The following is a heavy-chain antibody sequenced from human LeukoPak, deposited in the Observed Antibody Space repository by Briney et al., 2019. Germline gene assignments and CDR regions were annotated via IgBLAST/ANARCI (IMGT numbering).Heavy chain of an antibody. Sequence: GGSLRLSCAASGFTFSSYSMNWVRQAPGKGLEWVANIKQDGSEKYYVDSVKGRFTISRDNAKNSLYLQMNSLRAEDTAVYYCARDGGSSKYWGQGTLVTVSS. D-gene: IGHD6-13*01. V-gene: IGHV3-7*01. J-gene: IGHJ4*02. CDR3: ARDGGSSKY. CDR2: IKQDGSEK. CDR1: GFTFSSYS.